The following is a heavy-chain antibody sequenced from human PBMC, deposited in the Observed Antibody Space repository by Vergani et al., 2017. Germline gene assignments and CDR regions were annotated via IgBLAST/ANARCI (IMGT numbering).Heavy chain of an antibody. CDR1: GGSISSYY. D-gene: IGHD6-13*01. J-gene: IGHJ4*02. Sequence: QLQLQESGPGLVKPSETLSLTCTVSGGSISSYYWSWIRQPAGKGLEWIGRIYTSGSTNYNPSLKSRVTMSVDTSKNQFSLKLSSVTAADTAVYYCARESGSSSWYPNPFDYWGQGTLVTVSS. CDR3: ARESGSSSWYPNPFDY. V-gene: IGHV4-4*07. CDR2: IYTSGST.